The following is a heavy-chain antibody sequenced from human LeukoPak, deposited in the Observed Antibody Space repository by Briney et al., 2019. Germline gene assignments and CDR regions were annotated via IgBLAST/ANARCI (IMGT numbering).Heavy chain of an antibody. V-gene: IGHV3-66*01. CDR3: ASYIPWDY. D-gene: IGHD3-10*01. CDR2: IYSGVTT. Sequence: GGSLRLSCAASGFTVSSNFMSWVRQAPGKGLEWVSVIYSGVTTYYADSVKGRFTISRDNAKNSLYLQMNSLRAEDTAVYYCASYIPWDYWGQGTLVTVSS. J-gene: IGHJ4*02. CDR1: GFTVSSNF.